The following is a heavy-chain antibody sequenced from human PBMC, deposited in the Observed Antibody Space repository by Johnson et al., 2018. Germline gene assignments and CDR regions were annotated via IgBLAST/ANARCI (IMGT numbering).Heavy chain of an antibody. CDR3: AKGSIKPATGGMDV. J-gene: IGHJ6*02. V-gene: IGHV3-15*01. CDR2: IKSKTDGGTT. CDR1: GFTFSNAW. Sequence: VQLVQSGGGLVKPGGSRRLSCAASGFTFSNAWMSWVRQAPGKGLEWVGRIKSKTDGGTTDYPAPVKGRFTISRDDSKNTLYLQMNSLKTEDTAVYYCAKGSIKPATGGMDVWGQGTTVTVSS. D-gene: IGHD3-9*01.